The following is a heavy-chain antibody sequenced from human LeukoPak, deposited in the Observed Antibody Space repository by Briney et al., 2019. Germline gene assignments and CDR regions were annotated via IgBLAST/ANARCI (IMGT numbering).Heavy chain of an antibody. CDR3: AKGSTSGSYSLDY. D-gene: IGHD1-26*01. Sequence: GGSLRLSCAASGFTFTDYWMSWVRQAPGKGPEWVANIKQDGSDKYYVDSVKGRFTISRDNAKNALYLQMNSLRAEDTAVYYCAKGSTSGSYSLDYWGQGTLVTVSS. J-gene: IGHJ4*02. V-gene: IGHV3-7*03. CDR1: GFTFTDYW. CDR2: IKQDGSDK.